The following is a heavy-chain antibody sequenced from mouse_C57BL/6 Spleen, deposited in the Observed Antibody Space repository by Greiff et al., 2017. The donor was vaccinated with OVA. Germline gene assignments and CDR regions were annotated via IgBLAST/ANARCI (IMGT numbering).Heavy chain of an antibody. J-gene: IGHJ3*01. D-gene: IGHD3-2*02. CDR1: GYTFTSYW. V-gene: IGHV1-59*01. CDR3: ARGPAQATGWFAY. CDR2: IDPSDSST. Sequence: VQLQQPGAELVRPGTSVTLSCKASGYTFTSYWMHWVKQRPGQGLEWIGVIDPSDSSTNYNQKFKGKATLTVDTSSSTAYKQLSSLTSEDSAVYYCARGPAQATGWFAYWGQGTLVTVSA.